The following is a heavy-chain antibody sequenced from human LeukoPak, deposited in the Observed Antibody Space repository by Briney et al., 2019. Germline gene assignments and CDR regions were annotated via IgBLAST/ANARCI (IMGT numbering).Heavy chain of an antibody. CDR1: GFTFSDYY. Sequence: GSLRLSCVASGFTFSDYYMNWIRQTPGKGLEWIGRIYNTGSANYNPSLQSRVTMSLDTSKNQLSLKVKSVTAADTAVYYCARDSVTNPAIGFDPWGQGTLVIVSS. V-gene: IGHV4-4*07. CDR2: IYNTGSA. J-gene: IGHJ5*02. CDR3: ARDSVTNPAIGFDP. D-gene: IGHD3-3*01.